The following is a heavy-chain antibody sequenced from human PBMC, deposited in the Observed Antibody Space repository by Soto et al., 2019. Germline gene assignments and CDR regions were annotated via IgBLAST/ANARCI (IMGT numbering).Heavy chain of an antibody. CDR3: ARQREDIVVVVAATTPINWFDP. CDR2: IYYSGST. V-gene: IGHV4-39*01. J-gene: IGHJ5*02. Sequence: PSETLSLTCTVSGGSISSSSYYWGWIRQPPGKGLEWIGSIYYSGSTYYNPSLKSRVTISVDTSKNQFSLKLSSVTAADTAVYYCARQREDIVVVVAATTPINWFDPWGQGTLVTVSS. CDR1: GGSISSSSYY. D-gene: IGHD2-15*01.